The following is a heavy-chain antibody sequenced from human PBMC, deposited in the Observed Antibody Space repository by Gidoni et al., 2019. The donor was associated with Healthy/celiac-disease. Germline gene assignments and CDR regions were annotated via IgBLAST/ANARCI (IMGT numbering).Heavy chain of an antibody. J-gene: IGHJ4*02. CDR3: TTEGPPYYYDSSGYHVDY. Sequence: EVQLVESGGGLVKPGGSLRLSCSASGFTFSNAWLSWVRQAPGKGLAWVGRIKSKTDGGTTDYAAPVKGRFTISRDDSKNTLYRQMNSLKTEDTAVYYCTTEGPPYYYDSSGYHVDYWGQGTLVTVSS. V-gene: IGHV3-15*01. D-gene: IGHD3-22*01. CDR1: GFTFSNAW. CDR2: IKSKTDGGTT.